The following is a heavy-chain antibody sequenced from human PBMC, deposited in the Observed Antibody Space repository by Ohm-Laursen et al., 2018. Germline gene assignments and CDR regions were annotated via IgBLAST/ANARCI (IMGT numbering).Heavy chain of an antibody. V-gene: IGHV3-9*01. D-gene: IGHD3-10*01. Sequence: SSLRLSCSASGFTFDDYAVHWVRQAPGKGLEWVSGISWNSGSIGYADSVKGRFTISRDNAKNSLYLQMNSLRAEDTALYYCAKGRWYGMDVWGQGTTVTVSS. J-gene: IGHJ6*02. CDR3: AKGRWYGMDV. CDR1: GFTFDDYA. CDR2: ISWNSGSI.